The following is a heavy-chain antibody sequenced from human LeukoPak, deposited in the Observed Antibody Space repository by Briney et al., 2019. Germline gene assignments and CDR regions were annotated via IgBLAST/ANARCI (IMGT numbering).Heavy chain of an antibody. D-gene: IGHD2-15*01. CDR2: IKQDGSEK. Sequence: GGSLRLSCAASGFTFSSYWMSWVRQAPGKGLEWVANIKQDGSEKYYVDSVRGRFTISRDNAKNSLYLQMNSLRAEDMAVYYCARLYCSGGSCYVDYWGQGTLVTVSS. V-gene: IGHV3-7*01. CDR3: ARLYCSGGSCYVDY. CDR1: GFTFSSYW. J-gene: IGHJ4*02.